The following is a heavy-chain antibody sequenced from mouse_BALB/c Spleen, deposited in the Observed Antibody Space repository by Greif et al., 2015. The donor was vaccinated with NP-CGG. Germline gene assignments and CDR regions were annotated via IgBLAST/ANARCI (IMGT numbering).Heavy chain of an antibody. CDR2: INPSNGGT. CDR1: GYTFTSYY. J-gene: IGHJ4*01. D-gene: IGHD1-1*02. Sequence: QVQLQQSGAELVKPGASVKLSCKASGYTFTSYYMYWVKQRPGQGLEWIGGINPSNGGTNFNEKFKSKATLTVDKSSSTASMQLSSLTSEDFAVYYCTRDAGWGYAMDYWCQGTSVTVSS. V-gene: IGHV1S81*02. CDR3: TRDAGWGYAMDY.